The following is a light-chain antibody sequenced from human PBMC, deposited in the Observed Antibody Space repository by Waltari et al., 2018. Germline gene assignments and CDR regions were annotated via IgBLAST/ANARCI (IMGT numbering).Light chain of an antibody. V-gene: IGKV4-1*01. CDR3: QQYYTSPYT. CDR1: QTVLYSSNNKNY. CDR2: WAS. Sequence: DIVMTQSPDSLAVSLGERSTINCKSSQTVLYSSNNKNYLAWYQQNPGQPPTLVIYWASTRESGVPDRFSASGSGTDFNFTISSLQAEDVAVYYCQQYYTSPYTFAQGTKLEI. J-gene: IGKJ2*01.